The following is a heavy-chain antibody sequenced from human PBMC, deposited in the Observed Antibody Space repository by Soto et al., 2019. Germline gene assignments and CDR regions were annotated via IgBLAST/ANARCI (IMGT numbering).Heavy chain of an antibody. V-gene: IGHV3-15*07. Sequence: EMQLVQSGGGLVKPGGSLRLSCVASRFNFSAAWLNWIRQAPGKGLEWVGRIKPKSEGETADYTAPVRGRLTISRDDSQNTLHLQMDSLKTEDTAVYYCATVPDGSGPTWGLGVLVPVSS. D-gene: IGHD6-19*01. J-gene: IGHJ4*02. CDR3: ATVPDGSGPT. CDR2: IKPKSEGETA. CDR1: RFNFSAAW.